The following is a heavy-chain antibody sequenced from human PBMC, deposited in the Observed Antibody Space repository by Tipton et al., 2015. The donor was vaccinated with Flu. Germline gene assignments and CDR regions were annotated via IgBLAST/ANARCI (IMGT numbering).Heavy chain of an antibody. CDR3: ASPYYYDSSGYYYLHYYGMDV. CDR2: IYSGGST. V-gene: IGHV3-53*05. J-gene: IGHJ6*02. D-gene: IGHD3-22*01. CDR1: GFTVSGNY. Sequence: SLRLSCAASGFTVSGNYMSWVRQAPGKGLEWVSVIYSGGSTYYADSVKGRFTISRDNSKNTLYLQMNSLRAEDTAVYYCASPYYYDSSGYYYLHYYGMDVWGQGTTVTVSS.